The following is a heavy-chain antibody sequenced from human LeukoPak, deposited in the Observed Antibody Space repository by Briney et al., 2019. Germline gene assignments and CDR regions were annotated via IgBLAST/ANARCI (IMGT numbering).Heavy chain of an antibody. CDR3: ARDPEMVRGVITNYYYGMDV. CDR2: IWYDGSNK. Sequence: PGGSLRLYCAASGFTFSSYGMHWVRQAPGKGLEWVAVIWYDGSNKYYADSVKGRFTISRDNSKNTLYLQMNSLRAEDTAVYYCARDPEMVRGVITNYYYGMDVWGKGITVTVSS. V-gene: IGHV3-33*01. CDR1: GFTFSSYG. D-gene: IGHD3-10*01. J-gene: IGHJ6*04.